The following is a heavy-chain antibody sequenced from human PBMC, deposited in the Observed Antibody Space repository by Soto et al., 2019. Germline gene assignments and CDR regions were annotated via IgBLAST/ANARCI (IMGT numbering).Heavy chain of an antibody. V-gene: IGHV3-15*01. CDR2: IKSKTDGGTT. CDR3: TTAWEIGDHPTAFLEWLPPPFDI. J-gene: IGHJ3*02. CDR1: GFTFSNAW. D-gene: IGHD3-3*01. Sequence: KPGGSLRLSCAASGFTFSNAWMSWVRQAPGKGLEWVGRIKSKTDGGTTDYAAPVKGRFTISRDDSKNTLYLQMNSLKTEDTAVYYCTTAWEIGDHPTAFLEWLPPPFDIWGQGTMVTVSS.